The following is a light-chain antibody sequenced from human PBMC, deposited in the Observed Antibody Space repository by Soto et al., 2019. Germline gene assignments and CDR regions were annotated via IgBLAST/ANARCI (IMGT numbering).Light chain of an antibody. CDR2: GAS. V-gene: IGKV3-15*01. CDR1: QSVGTK. J-gene: IGKJ1*01. CDR3: QQYSSWLWT. Sequence: IVMTQSPATLSVSPGERATLSCRASQSVGTKLAWYQQTRGQAPRLLIYGASNRATGVPARFSGSVSGTEFTLTIGSLQSEDFGVYYCQQYSSWLWTFGQGTKVEIK.